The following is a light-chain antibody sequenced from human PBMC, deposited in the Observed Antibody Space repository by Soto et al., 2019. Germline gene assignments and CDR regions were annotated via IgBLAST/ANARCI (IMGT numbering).Light chain of an antibody. CDR2: AAS. CDR1: QDVGRY. CDR3: QQLNSYLALT. J-gene: IGKJ4*01. V-gene: IGKV1-8*01. Sequence: AIRMTQSPSSLSASAGDRVAIACRASQDVGRYLAWYQQKPGQAPKLLIYAASTLQSGVPSRFSGSGSGTDFTLTISSLQPEDFATYYCQQLNSYLALTFGGGTKVEIK.